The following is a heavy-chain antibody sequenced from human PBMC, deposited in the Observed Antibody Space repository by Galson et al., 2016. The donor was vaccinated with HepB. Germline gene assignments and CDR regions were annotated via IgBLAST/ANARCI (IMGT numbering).Heavy chain of an antibody. CDR1: GFSSGFKFSYEA. J-gene: IGHJ4*02. CDR3: AREGADDYDTSGYFDY. CDR2: ISYDGNSA. Sequence: SLRLSCAASGFSSGFKFSYEAMHWVRQAPGKGLGWVAVISYDGNSAYYADSVRGRFTVSRDNSINTLYLQMNSLTAEDTAVYYCAREGADDYDTSGYFDYWGQGTLVTVSS. D-gene: IGHD3-22*01. V-gene: IGHV3-30*01.